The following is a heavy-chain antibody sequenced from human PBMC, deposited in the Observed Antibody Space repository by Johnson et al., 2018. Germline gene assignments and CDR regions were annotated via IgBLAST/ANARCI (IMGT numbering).Heavy chain of an antibody. CDR1: GFTFSNYG. CDR2: IWYDGSNK. Sequence: QVQLVESGGGVVQPWRSLKLSCAASGFTFSNYGMHWVRQAPGKGLEWVAVIWYDGSNKYYADSVKGRFTISRDNSKNTLYLQMNSLRAEDTAVYYCTAGDSSSWYLSPTASNLWSPRYFQHWGQGTLVTVSS. V-gene: IGHV3-33*08. D-gene: IGHD6-13*01. J-gene: IGHJ1*01. CDR3: TAGDSSSWYLSPTASNLWSPRYFQH.